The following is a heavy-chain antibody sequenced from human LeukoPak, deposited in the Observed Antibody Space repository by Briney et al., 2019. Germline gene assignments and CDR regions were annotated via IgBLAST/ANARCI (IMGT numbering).Heavy chain of an antibody. J-gene: IGHJ4*02. V-gene: IGHV3-23*01. CDR2: ISRSGDTT. CDR3: AKIPPSSGYYHASFDY. D-gene: IGHD3-22*01. CDR1: GFTFSSYA. Sequence: GGSLRLSCAASGFTFSSYAMSWVRQAPGKGLEWVSTISRSGDTTYYADSVTGRFTISRDISKNTLYLQMNSLRAEDTAVYYCAKIPPSSGYYHASFDYWGQGTLVTVS.